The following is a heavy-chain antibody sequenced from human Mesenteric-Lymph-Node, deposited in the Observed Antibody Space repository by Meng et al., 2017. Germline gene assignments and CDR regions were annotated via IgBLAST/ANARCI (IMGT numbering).Heavy chain of an antibody. Sequence: QVRAVESGGGVVQPGRSLRLSCAASGFTFSCYAMHWVRQAPGKGLEWVAVISYDGSNKYYADSVKGRFTISRDNSKNTLYLQMNSLRAEDTAVYYCASTLYSSGEFDPWGQGTLVTVSS. CDR3: ASTLYSSGEFDP. CDR2: ISYDGSNK. D-gene: IGHD6-19*01. CDR1: GFTFSCYA. V-gene: IGHV3-30*04. J-gene: IGHJ5*02.